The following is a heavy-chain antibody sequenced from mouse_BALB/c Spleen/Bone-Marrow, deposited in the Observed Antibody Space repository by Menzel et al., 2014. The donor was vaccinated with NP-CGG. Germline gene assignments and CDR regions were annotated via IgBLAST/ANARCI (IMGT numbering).Heavy chain of an antibody. V-gene: IGHV1-87*01. CDR3: ASPYGNYDAMDY. CDR2: IYPGDGDT. D-gene: IGHD2-1*01. Sequence: QVQLQQSGAELARPGASVKLSCKASGYTFTSYWMRWVKQRPGQGLQWIGAIYPGDGDTRYTQKFRGKATLTADKSSNTAYMQLSSLTSEDSAVYFCASPYGNYDAMDYWGQGTSVTVSS. CDR1: GYTFTSYW. J-gene: IGHJ4*01.